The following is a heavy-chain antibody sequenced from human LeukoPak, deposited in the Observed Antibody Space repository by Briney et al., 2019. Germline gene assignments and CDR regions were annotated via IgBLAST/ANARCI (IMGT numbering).Heavy chain of an antibody. D-gene: IGHD6-6*01. J-gene: IGHJ6*02. Sequence: GGSLRLSCAAPGFTFSSYAMSWVRQAPGKGLEWVSAISGSGGSTYYADSVKGRFTISRDNSKNTLYLQMNSLRAEDTAVYYCANRKTRPYGMDVWGQGTTVTVSS. CDR3: ANRKTRPYGMDV. V-gene: IGHV3-23*01. CDR1: GFTFSSYA. CDR2: ISGSGGST.